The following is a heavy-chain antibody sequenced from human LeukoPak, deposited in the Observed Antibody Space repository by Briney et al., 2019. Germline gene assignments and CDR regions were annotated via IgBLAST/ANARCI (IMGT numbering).Heavy chain of an antibody. Sequence: SGPTLVKPTQTLTLTCTFSGFSLSTSGVGVGWIRQPPGKALEWLALIYWNDDKRYSPSLKSRLTITKDTSKNQVVLTMTNMDPVDTATYYCAHSKLDYDFWSGYSTAYNWFAPWGQGTLVTVSS. J-gene: IGHJ5*02. CDR1: GFSLSTSGVG. CDR3: AHSKLDYDFWSGYSTAYNWFAP. CDR2: IYWNDDK. D-gene: IGHD3-3*01. V-gene: IGHV2-5*01.